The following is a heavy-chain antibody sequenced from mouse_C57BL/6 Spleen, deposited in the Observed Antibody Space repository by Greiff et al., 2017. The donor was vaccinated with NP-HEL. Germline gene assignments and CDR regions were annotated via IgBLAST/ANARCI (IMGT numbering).Heavy chain of an antibody. V-gene: IGHV1-18*01. D-gene: IGHD2-4*01. CDR2: INPNNGGT. J-gene: IGHJ4*01. Sequence: DVQLQESGPELVKPGASVKIPCKASGYTFTDYNMDWVKQSHGKSLEWIGDINPNNGGTIYNQKFKGKAILTVDKSSSTAYMELRSLTSEDTAVYYCAREVYYYDYDGPDYYAMDYWGQGTSVTVSS. CDR1: GYTFTDYN. CDR3: AREVYYYDYDGPDYYAMDY.